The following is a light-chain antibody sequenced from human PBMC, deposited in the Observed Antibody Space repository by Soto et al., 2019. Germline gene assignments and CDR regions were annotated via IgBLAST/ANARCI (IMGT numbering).Light chain of an antibody. CDR2: GDS. V-gene: IGLV1-40*01. J-gene: IGLJ3*02. CDR1: SSNIGRGYD. CDR3: QTFDSTLTISWV. Sequence: QSLLTQPPSVSGAPGQTVTISCTGSSSNIGRGYDVHWYQQVPGSAPRLLLSGDSNRPSGVPDRFSGSRSGTSASLAITGLQAEDEADYYCQTFDSTLTISWVFGGGTQLTVL.